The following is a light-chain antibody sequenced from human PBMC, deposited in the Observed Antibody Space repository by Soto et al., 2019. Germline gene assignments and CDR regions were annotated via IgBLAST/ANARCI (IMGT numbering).Light chain of an antibody. CDR3: AGWDDSLSGYVV. V-gene: IGLV1-47*01. Sequence: QSVLTQPPSASGTPGQRVTISCSGSSSNIGSNYVYWYQQLPGTAPKLLIYRNNQRPSGVPDRFSGSKSGTSASLAISGLRSEEEADYYCAGWDDSLSGYVVFGGGTKLTVL. CDR2: RNN. J-gene: IGLJ2*01. CDR1: SSNIGSNY.